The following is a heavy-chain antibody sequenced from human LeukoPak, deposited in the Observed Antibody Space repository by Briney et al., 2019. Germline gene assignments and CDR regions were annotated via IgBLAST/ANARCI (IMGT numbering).Heavy chain of an antibody. V-gene: IGHV3-30*02. CDR3: AKGGGVIGRSYYFDY. CDR2: VQYDGSNK. D-gene: IGHD2-8*02. Sequence: PGGSLRLSCAASGFTFSSYGMHWVRQAPGKGLEWVAFVQYDGSNKYYADSVKGRFTISRDNSKNTLYLQMNSLRAEDTAVYYCAKGGGVIGRSYYFDYWSQGTLVTVSS. J-gene: IGHJ4*02. CDR1: GFTFSSYG.